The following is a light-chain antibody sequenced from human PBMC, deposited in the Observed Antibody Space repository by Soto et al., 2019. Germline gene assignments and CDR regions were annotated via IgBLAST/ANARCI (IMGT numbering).Light chain of an antibody. CDR1: SSDVGGYNY. CDR3: CSYAGSPSYV. CDR2: DVS. Sequence: QSALTQPGSVSGSPGQSVTISCTGTSSDVGGYNYVSWYQQHPGKAPKVMIYDVSERPSGVPDRFSGSKSGNTASLTISGPQAEAEADYSCCSYAGSPSYVFGTGTKLTVL. J-gene: IGLJ1*01. V-gene: IGLV2-11*01.